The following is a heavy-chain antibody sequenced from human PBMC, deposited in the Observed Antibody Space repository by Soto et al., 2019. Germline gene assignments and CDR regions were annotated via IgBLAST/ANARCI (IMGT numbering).Heavy chain of an antibody. J-gene: IGHJ6*02. D-gene: IGHD3-10*01. V-gene: IGHV3-23*01. CDR2: IIGSGGST. CDR3: ATELSYLWNAELRRWGMDV. Sequence: EVQLLESGGGLVQPGGSLRLSCAASGFTFSSYAMSWVRQAPGKGLEWVSAIIGSGGSTYYADSVKGRFTISRDNSKNTLDQQKNRLRAEDTAVYYGATELSYLWNAELRRWGMDVWGQGTTVTVSS. CDR1: GFTFSSYA.